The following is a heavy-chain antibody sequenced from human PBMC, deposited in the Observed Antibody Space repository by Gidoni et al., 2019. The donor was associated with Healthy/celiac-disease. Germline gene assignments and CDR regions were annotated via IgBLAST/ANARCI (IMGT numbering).Heavy chain of an antibody. CDR1: GFTFSSYA. Sequence: EVQLLESGGGLVQPGGSLRLSCAASGFTFSSYAMSWVRQAPGKGLEWVSAISGSGGSTYYADSVKGRFTISRDNSKNTLYLQMNSLRAEDTAVYYCAKDLPRITILARYFDYWGQGTLVTVSS. V-gene: IGHV3-23*01. D-gene: IGHD3-3*01. J-gene: IGHJ4*02. CDR2: ISGSGGST. CDR3: AKDLPRITILARYFDY.